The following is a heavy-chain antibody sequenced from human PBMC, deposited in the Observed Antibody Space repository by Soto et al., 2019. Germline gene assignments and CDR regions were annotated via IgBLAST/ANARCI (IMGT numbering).Heavy chain of an antibody. CDR1: GYSISSSNW. J-gene: IGHJ4*02. D-gene: IGHD1-26*01. CDR3: ARREIQGPIDY. CDR2: IYYSGTT. V-gene: IGHV4-28*01. Sequence: SETLSLTCAVSGYSISSSNWWGWIRQPPGKGLEWIGYIYYSGTTYYNPSLKSRVTMSVDTSKNQFSLKLTSVTAVDTAVYYCARREIQGPIDYSGQGTLVIVSS.